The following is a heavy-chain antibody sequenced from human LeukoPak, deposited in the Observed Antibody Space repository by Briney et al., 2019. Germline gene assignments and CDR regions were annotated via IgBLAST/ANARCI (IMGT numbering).Heavy chain of an antibody. J-gene: IGHJ6*03. CDR2: ISSSSSYI. CDR1: GFTFSSYS. CDR3: ARESRGYDILTGKYHRGYYSYCMDV. D-gene: IGHD3-9*01. V-gene: IGHV3-21*01. Sequence: GGSLRLSCAASGFTFSSYSMNWVRQAPGKGLEWVSSISSSSSYIYYADSVKGRFTISRDNAKNSLYLQMNSLRAEDTAVYYCARESRGYDILTGKYHRGYYSYCMDVWGKGTTVTVSS.